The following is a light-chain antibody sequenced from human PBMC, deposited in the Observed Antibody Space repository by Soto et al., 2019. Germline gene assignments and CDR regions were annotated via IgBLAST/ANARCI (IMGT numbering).Light chain of an antibody. CDR1: QSISSY. Sequence: DIQMTQSPSSLSASVGDRVTITCRASQSISSYLNWYQQKPGKAPKLRIYAASSLQSGVPSMFSDSGSGTDFTLTISSLQPEDFATYYCQQSYSTPYTFGQGTKLEIK. CDR2: AAS. V-gene: IGKV1-39*01. J-gene: IGKJ2*01. CDR3: QQSYSTPYT.